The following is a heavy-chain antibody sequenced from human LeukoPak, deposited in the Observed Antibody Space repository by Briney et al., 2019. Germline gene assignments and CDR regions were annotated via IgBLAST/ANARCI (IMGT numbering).Heavy chain of an antibody. D-gene: IGHD3-3*01. Sequence: SETLSLTCAVYGGSFSGYYWSWIRQPPGKGLEWIGVINHSGSTNYNPSLKSRVTISVDTSKNQFSLKLSSVTAADTAVYYCARARGRITIFGVVMFDYWGQGTLVTVSS. CDR2: INHSGST. J-gene: IGHJ4*02. CDR1: GGSFSGYY. CDR3: ARARGRITIFGVVMFDY. V-gene: IGHV4-34*01.